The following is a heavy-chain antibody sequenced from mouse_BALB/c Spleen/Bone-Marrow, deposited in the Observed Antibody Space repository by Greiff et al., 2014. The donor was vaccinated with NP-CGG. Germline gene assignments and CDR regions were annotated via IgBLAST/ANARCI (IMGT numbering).Heavy chain of an antibody. J-gene: IGHJ2*01. CDR3: ARACGSCGYDGGYYFDD. V-gene: IGHV1S34*01. D-gene: IGHD2-2*01. CDR1: GYSFTGYY. CDR2: ISCYNGAT. Sequence: LVKTGASVKISCKASGYSFTGYYMHWVKQSHGKSLEWIGYISCYNGATSYNQKFKGKATFTVDTSSSTAYMQFNSLSSEDSAVYYCARACGSCGYDGGYYFDDWGQGTTLTVSS.